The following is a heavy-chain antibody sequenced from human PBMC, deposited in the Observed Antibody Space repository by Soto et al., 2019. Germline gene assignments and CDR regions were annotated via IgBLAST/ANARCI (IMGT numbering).Heavy chain of an antibody. Sequence: QVQLVQSGDEVRKPGSSVKVSCKASGYIFVNYGIAWVRQAPGQGLEWMGWISPYSGNTHYASKLQGRVTITTDTPTSTAYMNLGSLTSDATAVYYCAVVDKYVTPTPQDVWGHGTTVTVSS. V-gene: IGHV1-18*01. D-gene: IGHD2-21*01. CDR3: AVVDKYVTPTPQDV. J-gene: IGHJ6*02. CDR2: ISPYSGNT. CDR1: GYIFVNYG.